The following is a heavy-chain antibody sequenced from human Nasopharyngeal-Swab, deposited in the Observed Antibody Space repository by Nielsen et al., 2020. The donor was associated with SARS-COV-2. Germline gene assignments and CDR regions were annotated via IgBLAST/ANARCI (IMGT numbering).Heavy chain of an antibody. D-gene: IGHD4-17*01. Sequence: WIRQSPSRGLEWLGRTYHRSKRYNDYAVSVKSRITINPDTSKNQFSLHLNSVTPADAAVYYCARARGAYGDYYYYYYTDVWGKGTTVTVSS. V-gene: IGHV6-1*01. J-gene: IGHJ6*03. CDR2: TYHRSKRYN. CDR3: ARARGAYGDYYYYYYTDV.